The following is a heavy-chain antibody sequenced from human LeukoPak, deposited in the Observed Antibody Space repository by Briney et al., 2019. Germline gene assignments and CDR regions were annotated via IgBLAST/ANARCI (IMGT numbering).Heavy chain of an antibody. CDR3: VRGGGSGHFDY. D-gene: IGHD2-15*01. V-gene: IGHV3-48*01. CDR1: GFTFSIYT. J-gene: IGHJ4*02. Sequence: GGSLRLSCTASGFTFSIYTMNLVRQAPGKGLEWLSYISGSSSPIYYADSVRGRFTISRDNAKNSLYLQMNSLRADDTAVYYCVRGGGSGHFDYWGQGTLGIVSS. CDR2: ISGSSSPI.